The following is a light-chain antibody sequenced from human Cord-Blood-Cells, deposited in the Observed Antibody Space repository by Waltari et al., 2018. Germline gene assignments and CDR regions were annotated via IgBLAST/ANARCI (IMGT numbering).Light chain of an antibody. CDR3: QQRSNWPPGGT. CDR2: DAS. V-gene: IGKV3-11*01. Sequence: EIVLTQSPATLSLSPGERATLSCRASQSVSSYLDWYQQKPGQAPRLLIYDASNRATGIPARFSGSGSGTDFTLTISSLEPEDFAVYYCQQRSNWPPGGTFGPGTKVDIK. CDR1: QSVSSY. J-gene: IGKJ3*01.